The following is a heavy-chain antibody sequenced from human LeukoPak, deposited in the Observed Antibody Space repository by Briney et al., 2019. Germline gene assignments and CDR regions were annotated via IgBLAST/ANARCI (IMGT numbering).Heavy chain of an antibody. J-gene: IGHJ4*02. CDR1: GGSISSYY. V-gene: IGHV4-59*12. D-gene: IGHD3-22*01. CDR2: IYYSGST. CDR3: ASENPQPDSSGYEGFSY. Sequence: SETLSLTCTVSGGSISSYYWSWIRQPPGKGLEWIGYIYYSGSTNYNPSLKSRVTISVDTSKNQFSLKLSSVTAADTAVYYCASENPQPDSSGYEGFSYWGQGTLVTVSS.